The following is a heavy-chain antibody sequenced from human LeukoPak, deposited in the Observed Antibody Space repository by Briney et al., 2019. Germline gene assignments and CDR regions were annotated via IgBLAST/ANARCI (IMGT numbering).Heavy chain of an antibody. V-gene: IGHV4-39*01. CDR1: GGSMCSSSYY. Sequence: SETLSLTCGVSGGSMCSSSYYWGWIRQPPGKGLEWTGSIYYSGSTYYNPSLKSRVTISVDSSKNQCSLKLSSVTAADTAVYYCARHGTVTHRFDYWGQGTLVTVSS. J-gene: IGHJ4*02. D-gene: IGHD4-17*01. CDR3: ARHGTVTHRFDY. CDR2: IYYSGST.